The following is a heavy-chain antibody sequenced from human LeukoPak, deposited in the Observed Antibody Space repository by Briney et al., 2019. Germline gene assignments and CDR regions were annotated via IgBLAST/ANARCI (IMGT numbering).Heavy chain of an antibody. D-gene: IGHD3-22*01. CDR1: GGLVSSYY. V-gene: IGHV4-59*08. J-gene: IGHJ4*02. CDR2: IYYSGST. CDR3: ARRYYDSSGYYFDY. Sequence: TSETLSLTCTVSGGLVSSYYWSWIRRHPGKGLEWIGHIYYSGSTNYNPSLKSRVTISVDTSKNQFSLKLSSVTAADTAVYYCARRYYDSSGYYFDYWGQGTLVTVSS.